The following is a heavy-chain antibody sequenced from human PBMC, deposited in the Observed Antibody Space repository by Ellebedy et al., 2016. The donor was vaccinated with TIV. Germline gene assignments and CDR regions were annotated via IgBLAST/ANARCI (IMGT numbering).Heavy chain of an antibody. CDR3: ARRGYSSGWYNWFDP. CDR2: IYYSGST. J-gene: IGHJ5*02. Sequence: MPSETLSLTCTVSGGSISSSSYYWGWIRQPPGKGLEWIGSIYYSGSTYYNPSLKSRVTISVDTSKNQFSLKLSSVTAADTAVYYCARRGYSSGWYNWFDPWGQGTLVTVSS. D-gene: IGHD6-19*01. CDR1: GGSISSSSYY. V-gene: IGHV4-39*01.